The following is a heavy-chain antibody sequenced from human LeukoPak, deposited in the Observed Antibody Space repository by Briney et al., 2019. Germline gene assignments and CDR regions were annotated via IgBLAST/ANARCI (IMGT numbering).Heavy chain of an antibody. CDR2: FYTSGST. D-gene: IGHD6-13*01. V-gene: IGHV4-61*09. CDR3: ARENVDVSLVRGWFDP. CDR1: GGSISSGSYY. Sequence: SETLSLTCTVSGGSISSGSYYWSWIRQPAGKGLEWIGHFYTSGSTNYNPSLKSRVTISVDTSKNQFSLKLGSVTAADTAMYYCARENVDVSLVRGWFDPWGQGTLVTVSS. J-gene: IGHJ5*02.